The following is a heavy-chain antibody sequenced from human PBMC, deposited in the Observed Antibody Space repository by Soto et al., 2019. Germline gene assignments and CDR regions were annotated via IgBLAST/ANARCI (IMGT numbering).Heavy chain of an antibody. CDR2: ISYDGSNK. Sequence: QVQLVESGGDVVQPGRSLRLSCVASGFTFSNYGMHWVRQAPGKGLEWVAVISYDGSNKYYADSVKGRFTISRDNSKNTLYLQMNSLRAEDTAVYSCARDRVNWMTNYNYFYGMDVWSQGTTVTVSS. CDR3: ARDRVNWMTNYNYFYGMDV. CDR1: GFTFSNYG. V-gene: IGHV3-30*03. D-gene: IGHD1-1*01. J-gene: IGHJ6*02.